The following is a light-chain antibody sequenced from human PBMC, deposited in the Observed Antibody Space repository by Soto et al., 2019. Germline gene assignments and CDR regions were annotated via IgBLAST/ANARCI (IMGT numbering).Light chain of an antibody. CDR3: QQGSNRAPLT. Sequence: EIVLTQSPATLSLSPGERATLSCRASQSVSSYLAWYQQKPGQAPRLLIYDASNRATGIPARFSGSGSGTAFPLTISRLGTEDFAVYYWQQGSNRAPLTFRGGTKVGNK. J-gene: IGKJ4*01. CDR1: QSVSSY. CDR2: DAS. V-gene: IGKV3-11*01.